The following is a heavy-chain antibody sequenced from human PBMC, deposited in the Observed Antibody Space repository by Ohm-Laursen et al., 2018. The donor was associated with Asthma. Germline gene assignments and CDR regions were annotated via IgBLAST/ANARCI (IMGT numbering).Heavy chain of an antibody. CDR1: GGTFSSYA. J-gene: IGHJ4*02. CDR2: VIPIFGTA. V-gene: IGHV1-69*01. Sequence: GSSVKVSCKASGGTFSSYAISWVRQAPGQGLEWMGGVIPIFGTANYAQKFQGRVTITADESTSTAYMELSSLRSEDTAVYYCARDSGSYYPLFDYWGQGTLVTVSS. CDR3: ARDSGSYYPLFDY. D-gene: IGHD1-26*01.